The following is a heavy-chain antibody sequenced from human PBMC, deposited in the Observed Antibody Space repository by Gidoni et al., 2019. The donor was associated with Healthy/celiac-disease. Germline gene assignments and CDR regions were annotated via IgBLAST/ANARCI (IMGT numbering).Heavy chain of an antibody. CDR1: GGSISSYY. V-gene: IGHV4-4*07. J-gene: IGHJ3*02. CDR3: ARDAYIRLPAAISARAFDI. Sequence: QVQLQESGPGLVKPSETLSLTCTVSGGSISSYYWSWIRQPAGKGLEWIGRIYTSGSTNYNPSLKSRVTMSVDTSKNQFSLKLSSVTAADTAVYYCARDAYIRLPAAISARAFDIWGQGTMVTVSS. CDR2: IYTSGST. D-gene: IGHD2-2*02.